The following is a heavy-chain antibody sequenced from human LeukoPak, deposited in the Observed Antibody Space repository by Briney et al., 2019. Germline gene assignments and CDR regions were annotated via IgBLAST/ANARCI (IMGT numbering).Heavy chain of an antibody. V-gene: IGHV3-9*01. Sequence: PGGSLRLSCAASGFTFDDFAMHWVRQAPGKGLEWVSGVSWNSGTIGYADSVKGRFTISRDNARNSLYLQMNSLRAEDTALYYCAKSRDSSGYLDAFDIWGQGTMVTVSS. J-gene: IGHJ3*02. CDR3: AKSRDSSGYLDAFDI. CDR1: GFTFDDFA. D-gene: IGHD3-22*01. CDR2: VSWNSGTI.